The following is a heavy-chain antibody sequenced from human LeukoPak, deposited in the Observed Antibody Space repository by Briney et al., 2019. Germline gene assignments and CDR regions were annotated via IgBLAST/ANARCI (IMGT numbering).Heavy chain of an antibody. CDR2: IIPIFGTA. D-gene: IGHD4-17*01. V-gene: IGHV1-69*01. CDR3: ARGDESTTVTTH. CDR1: GGTFSSYA. Sequence: ASVKVTCKASGGTFSSYAISWVREAPGQALEWMGGIIPIFGTANYAQKFQGRVTITADESTSTAYMELSSLRSEDTAVYYCARGDESTTVTTHWGQGTLVTVSS. J-gene: IGHJ4*02.